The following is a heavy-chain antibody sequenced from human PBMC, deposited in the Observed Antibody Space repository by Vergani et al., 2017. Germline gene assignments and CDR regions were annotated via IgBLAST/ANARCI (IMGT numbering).Heavy chain of an antibody. CDR2: ISYDGSNK. D-gene: IGHD3-3*01. CDR1: GFTFSSYA. Sequence: VQLVESGGGVVQPGRSLILSCAASGFTFSSYAMHWVRQAPGKGLEWVAVISYDGSNKYYADSVKGRFTISRDNSNNTLYLQMNSLRAEDTAVYYCARGVRYDFWSGYPRWFDPWGQGTLVTVSS. CDR3: ARGVRYDFWSGYPRWFDP. V-gene: IGHV3-30-3*01. J-gene: IGHJ5*02.